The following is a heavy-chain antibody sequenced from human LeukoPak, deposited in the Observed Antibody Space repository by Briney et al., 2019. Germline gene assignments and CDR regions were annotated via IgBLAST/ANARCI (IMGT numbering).Heavy chain of an antibody. CDR3: ARDGSSGSYYNDGGWFDP. CDR2: INPNSGGT. V-gene: IGHV1-2*02. CDR1: GYTFTDYY. Sequence: GASVKVSCMTSGYTFTDYYVHWVRQAPGQGLEWMGWINPNSGGTNYAQKFQGRVTMTRDTSISTAYMELSRLRSDDTAVYYCARDGSSGSYYNDGGWFDPWGQGTLVTVSS. J-gene: IGHJ5*02. D-gene: IGHD3-10*01.